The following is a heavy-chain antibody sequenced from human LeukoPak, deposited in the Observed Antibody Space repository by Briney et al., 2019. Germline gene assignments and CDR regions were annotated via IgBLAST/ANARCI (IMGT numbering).Heavy chain of an antibody. CDR2: ISGSGGST. D-gene: IGHD5-18*01. CDR3: ARDATYSYGRSPIDY. V-gene: IGHV3-23*01. J-gene: IGHJ4*02. CDR1: GFTFSSYA. Sequence: PGGSLRLSCAASGFTFSSYAMSWVRQAPGKGLEWVSAISGSGGSTYYADSVKGRFTISRDNAKNSLYLQMNSLRAEDTAVYYCARDATYSYGRSPIDYWGQGTLVTVSS.